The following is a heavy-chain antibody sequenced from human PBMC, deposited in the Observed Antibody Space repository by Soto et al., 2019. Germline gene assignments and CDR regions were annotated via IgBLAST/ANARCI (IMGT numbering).Heavy chain of an antibody. V-gene: IGHV1-8*02. CDR3: GRGPSPRAPAGGTPYYYVMDG. CDR2: MNPINGAT. D-gene: IGHD6-13*01. J-gene: IGHJ6*02. Sequence: SVKVSCKASGYDFTAYDINWVRQASGQGLEWMGWMNPINGATGSARRFQGRVSMTRNTATATAYLELTSLRSDDSAVYYCGRGPSPRAPAGGTPYYYVMDGWGQGTTVTVFS. CDR1: GYDFTAYD.